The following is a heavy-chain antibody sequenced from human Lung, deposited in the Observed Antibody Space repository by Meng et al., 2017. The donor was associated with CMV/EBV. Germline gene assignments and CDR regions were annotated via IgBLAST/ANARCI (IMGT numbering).Heavy chain of an antibody. V-gene: IGHV1-2*06. J-gene: IGHJ5*02. Sequence: KGSCKAYGYSFTGYSIHWVRQTPEKGLQWMGRISPNTGDTIYEENFQGRVTMTRDTSINTAYMELSSLTSDDTAVYYCGRGQQTFDPWGQGTLVTVSS. CDR3: GRGQQTFDP. CDR1: GYSFTGYS. D-gene: IGHD1-1*01. CDR2: ISPNTGDT.